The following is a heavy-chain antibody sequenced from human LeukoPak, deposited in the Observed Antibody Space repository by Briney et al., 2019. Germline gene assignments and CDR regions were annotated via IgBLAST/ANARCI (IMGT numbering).Heavy chain of an antibody. J-gene: IGHJ4*02. CDR3: AKGSTYLDY. D-gene: IGHD5/OR15-5a*01. CDR2: ISYDGSKK. CDR1: GFTFSSYG. Sequence: PGRSLRLSCAVSGFTFSSYGMHWVRQAPGTGLERVAVISYDGSKKYYADSVKGRFTISRDNSKNTLYLQMNSLRAEDTAVYYCAKGSTYLDYWGQGTLVTVSS. V-gene: IGHV3-30*18.